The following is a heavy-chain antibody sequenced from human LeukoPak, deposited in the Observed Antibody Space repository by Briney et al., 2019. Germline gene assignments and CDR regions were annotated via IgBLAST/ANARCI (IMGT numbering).Heavy chain of an antibody. Sequence: SVKVSCKASGGTFSSYAISWVRQAPGQGLEWMGGIIPIFGTANYAQKFQGRVTITADESTSTAYMELSSLRSEDTAVYYCAGRREPPTPGYCSSTSCYVVYMDVWGKGTTVTVSS. CDR3: AGRREPPTPGYCSSTSCYVVYMDV. D-gene: IGHD2-2*01. CDR2: IIPIFGTA. CDR1: GGTFSSYA. V-gene: IGHV1-69*13. J-gene: IGHJ6*03.